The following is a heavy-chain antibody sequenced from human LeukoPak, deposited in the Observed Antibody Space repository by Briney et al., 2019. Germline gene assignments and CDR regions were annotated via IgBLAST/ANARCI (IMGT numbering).Heavy chain of an antibody. CDR1: GGSISSYY. J-gene: IGHJ4*02. CDR3: ARNKKYYYDSSGYQYYFDY. V-gene: IGHV4-59*01. Sequence: SETLSLTCTVSGGSISSYYWSWIRQPPGKGLEWIGYIYHSGSTNYNPSLKSRVTISVDTSKNQFSLKLSSVTAADTAVYYCARNKKYYYDSSGYQYYFDYWGQGTLVTVSS. CDR2: IYHSGST. D-gene: IGHD3-22*01.